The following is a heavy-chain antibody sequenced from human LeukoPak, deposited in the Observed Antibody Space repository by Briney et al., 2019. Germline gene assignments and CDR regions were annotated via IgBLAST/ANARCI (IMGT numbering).Heavy chain of an antibody. J-gene: IGHJ4*02. D-gene: IGHD6-6*01. Sequence: PSETLSLTCTASGGSISSYYWSWIRQPPGKGLEWIGYIYYSGSTNYNPSLKSRVTISVDTSKNQFSLKLSSVTAADTAVYYCARGRIAALYYWGQGTLVTVSS. CDR2: IYYSGST. V-gene: IGHV4-59*01. CDR1: GGSISSYY. CDR3: ARGRIAALYY.